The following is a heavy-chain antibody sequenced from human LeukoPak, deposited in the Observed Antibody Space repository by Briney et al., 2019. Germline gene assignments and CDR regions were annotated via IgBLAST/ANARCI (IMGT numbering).Heavy chain of an antibody. V-gene: IGHV3-21*04. CDR3: AKAKEQWLVPYFDY. CDR2: ISYSSSHI. CDR1: GFTFSSYS. Sequence: GGSLRLSCATSGFTFSSYSMNWVRQAAGKGLEWVSSISYSSSHIYYADSVKGRFTISRDNAKNSLYLQMNSLRAEDTAVYYCAKAKEQWLVPYFDYWGQGTLVTVSS. D-gene: IGHD6-19*01. J-gene: IGHJ4*02.